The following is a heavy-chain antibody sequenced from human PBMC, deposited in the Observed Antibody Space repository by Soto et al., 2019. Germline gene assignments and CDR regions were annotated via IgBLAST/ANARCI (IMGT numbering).Heavy chain of an antibody. V-gene: IGHV3-23*01. J-gene: IGHJ4*02. CDR1: GFTFSNYD. CDR2: VSGNGAYT. CDR3: AKYRANGDRQFES. Sequence: PGGSLRLSCATSGFTFSNYDMSWVRQAPGKGLEWVSAVSGNGAYTFYADSVKGRFSISRDNSKNTLYLQMNSLRAEDTALYYCAKYRANGDRQFESWGQGTLVTVSS. D-gene: IGHD4-17*01.